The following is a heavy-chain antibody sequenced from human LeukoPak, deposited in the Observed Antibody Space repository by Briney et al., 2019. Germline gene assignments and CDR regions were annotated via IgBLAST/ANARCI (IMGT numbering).Heavy chain of an antibody. V-gene: IGHV3-53*04. Sequence: GGSLRPSCAASGFTVSSNYMSWVRQAPGKGLEWVSVIYSGGSTYYADSVKGRFTISRHNSKNTLYLQMNSLRTEDTAVYYCARDYGYFDYWGQGTLVAVSS. CDR2: IYSGGST. D-gene: IGHD6-13*01. CDR3: ARDYGYFDY. CDR1: GFTVSSNY. J-gene: IGHJ4*02.